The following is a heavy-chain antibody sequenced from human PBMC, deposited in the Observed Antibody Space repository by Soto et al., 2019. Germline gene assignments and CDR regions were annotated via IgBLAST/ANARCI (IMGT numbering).Heavy chain of an antibody. CDR1: GYPVTAYY. CDR3: ARGGGVGVAGSAAFDM. D-gene: IGHD3-3*01. Sequence: QLHLVQSGAVVKKPGASVTVSCSASGYPVTAYYMHWVRQAPGRGLEWMGGINPATGAAKYTQRFRGRVTMTRDTSTGKVFMELSVLTSADTAVFYWARGGGVGVAGSAAFDMWGQGTVVTVSS. J-gene: IGHJ3*02. CDR2: INPATGAA. V-gene: IGHV1-2*02.